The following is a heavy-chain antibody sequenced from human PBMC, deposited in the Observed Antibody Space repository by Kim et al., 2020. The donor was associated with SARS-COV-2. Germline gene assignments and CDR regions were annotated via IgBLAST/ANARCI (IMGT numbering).Heavy chain of an antibody. Sequence: ASVKARFTISRDNAKTTLFLQMNSVRAEDTAVYYCAKDLDGWDGGWDYFDYWGQGTLATVSS. CDR3: AKDLDGWDGGWDYFDY. J-gene: IGHJ4*02. D-gene: IGHD6-19*01. V-gene: IGHV3-23*01.